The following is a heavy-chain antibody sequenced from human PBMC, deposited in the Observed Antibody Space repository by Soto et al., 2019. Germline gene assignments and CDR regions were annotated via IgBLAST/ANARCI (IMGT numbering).Heavy chain of an antibody. CDR1: GVSIGSYY. J-gene: IGHJ2*01. CDR3: ARGHGYDRECFDL. Sequence: QVQLQESGPGLVKPSETLSLTCAVSGVSIGSYYWNWIRQPPGKGLEWIGYVYSSGSTNYNPSVTGRVTISSDTSKNQFSLKLTSVTAADTAVYYCARGHGYDRECFDLWGRGTLVTVSS. D-gene: IGHD5-12*01. CDR2: VYSSGST. V-gene: IGHV4-59*01.